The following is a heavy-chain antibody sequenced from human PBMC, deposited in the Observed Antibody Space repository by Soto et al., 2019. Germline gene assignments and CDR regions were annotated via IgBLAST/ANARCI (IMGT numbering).Heavy chain of an antibody. D-gene: IGHD6-13*01. CDR3: TRVSGQRRYSSSWFYFDP. Sequence: ETLSLTCTVSGDSITSDYWTWIRQPPGKGLEWIGYVSHSGGAGYNPSLESRVSILMGTSDNQFSLKVTSVTAADTAVYYCTRVSGQRRYSSSWFYFDPWGQGILVTVSS. J-gene: IGHJ5*02. CDR1: GDSITSDY. V-gene: IGHV4-59*01. CDR2: VSHSGGA.